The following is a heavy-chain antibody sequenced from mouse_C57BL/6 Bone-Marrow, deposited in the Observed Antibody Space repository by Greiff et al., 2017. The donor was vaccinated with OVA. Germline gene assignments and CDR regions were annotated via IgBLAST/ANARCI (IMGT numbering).Heavy chain of an antibody. CDR1: GYTFTDYY. D-gene: IGHD1-1*01. CDR2: IYPGSGNT. J-gene: IGHJ2*01. V-gene: IGHV1-76*01. Sequence: QVQLQQSGAELVRPGASVKLSCKASGYTFTDYYINWVKQRPGQGLEWIARIYPGSGNTYYNEKFKGKATLTAEKSSSTAYMQLSSLTSEDSAVYFCEFTTVVAGDFDYWGQGTTLTVSS. CDR3: EFTTVVAGDFDY.